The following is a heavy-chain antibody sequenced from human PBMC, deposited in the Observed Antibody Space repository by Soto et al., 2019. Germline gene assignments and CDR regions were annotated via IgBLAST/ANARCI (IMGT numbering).Heavy chain of an antibody. CDR1: GGSISSGDYY. V-gene: IGHV4-30-4*01. CDR3: ARDVRPAHTNWFDP. J-gene: IGHJ5*02. Sequence: PSETLSLTCTVSGGSISSGDYYWSWIRQPPGKGLEWIGYIYYSGSTYYNPSLKSRVTISVDTSKNQFSLKLSSVTAADTAVYNCARDVRPAHTNWFDPWGQGTLVTVSS. CDR2: IYYSGST. D-gene: IGHD2-8*01.